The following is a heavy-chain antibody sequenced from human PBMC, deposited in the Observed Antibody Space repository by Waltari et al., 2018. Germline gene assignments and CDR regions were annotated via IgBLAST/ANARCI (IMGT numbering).Heavy chain of an antibody. J-gene: IGHJ4*02. CDR1: GYSFTSPA. Sequence: QVHLVQSGAEVKQPGASVKVSCKASGYSFTSPAVTWLRRAPGQGLEWMGWVSTSRNDGRYAHHFQGRLSMITDTSTSTAYMELRSLRSDDTAVYYCARDSLELCAGDCYHPVDYWGQGTLVTVTS. CDR2: VSTSRNDG. V-gene: IGHV1-18*04. D-gene: IGHD2-21*02. CDR3: ARDSLELCAGDCYHPVDY.